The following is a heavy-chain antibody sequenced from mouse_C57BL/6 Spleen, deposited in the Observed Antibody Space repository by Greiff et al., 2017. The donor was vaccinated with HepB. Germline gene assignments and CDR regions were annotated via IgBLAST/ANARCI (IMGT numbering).Heavy chain of an antibody. V-gene: IGHV1-72*01. D-gene: IGHD2-4*01. CDR3: ARSWDYDGLYAMDY. Sequence: VKLQQSGAELVKPGASVKLSCKASGYTFTSYWMHWVKQRPGRGLEWIGRIDPNSGGTKYNEKFKRKATLTVDKPSSTAYMQLSSLTSEDSAVYYCARSWDYDGLYAMDYWGQGTSVTVSS. CDR2: IDPNSGGT. J-gene: IGHJ4*01. CDR1: GYTFTSYW.